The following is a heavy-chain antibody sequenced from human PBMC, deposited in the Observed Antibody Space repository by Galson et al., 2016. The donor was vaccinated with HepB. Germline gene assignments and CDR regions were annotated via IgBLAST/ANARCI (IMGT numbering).Heavy chain of an antibody. J-gene: IGHJ4*02. CDR2: IYHSGST. V-gene: IGHV4-30-2*01. D-gene: IGHD6-13*01. CDR3: ARRGYPFDY. CDR1: GGSISSGGYS. Sequence: TLSLTCTVSGGSISSGGYSWSWIRQPPGKGLEWIGYIYHSGSTYYNPSLKSRVTMSVDTSKNQFSLNLRSVTAADTAVYYCARRGYPFDYWGQGTLVTVSS.